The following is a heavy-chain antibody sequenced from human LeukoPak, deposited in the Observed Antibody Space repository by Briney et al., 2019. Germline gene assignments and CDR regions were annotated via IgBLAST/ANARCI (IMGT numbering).Heavy chain of an antibody. V-gene: IGHV1-18*01. D-gene: IGHD5-24*01. J-gene: IGHJ4*02. Sequence: ASVKVSCKASGYTFTSYGISWVRQAPGQGLEWMGWISGYNGNTNYEQKVQGRVTLTIDTSTSTAYMELRSLRSDDTAVYYCAREGATRFDYWGQGTLVTVSS. CDR2: ISGYNGNT. CDR3: AREGATRFDY. CDR1: GYTFTSYG.